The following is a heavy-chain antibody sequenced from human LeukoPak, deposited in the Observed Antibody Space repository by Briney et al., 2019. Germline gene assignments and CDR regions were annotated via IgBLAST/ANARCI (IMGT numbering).Heavy chain of an antibody. Sequence: GASVKVSCKASGYTFTSYDINWLRQATGQGLEWMGWMNPNSGNTGYAQKFQGRVTMTRNTSISTAYMELSSLRSEDTAVYYCARGHIPYDSSGYGNDAFDIWGQGTMVTVSS. V-gene: IGHV1-8*01. J-gene: IGHJ3*02. CDR2: MNPNSGNT. D-gene: IGHD3-22*01. CDR1: GYTFTSYD. CDR3: ARGHIPYDSSGYGNDAFDI.